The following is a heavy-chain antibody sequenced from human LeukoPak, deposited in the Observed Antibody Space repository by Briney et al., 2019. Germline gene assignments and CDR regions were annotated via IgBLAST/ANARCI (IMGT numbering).Heavy chain of an antibody. J-gene: IGHJ4*02. Sequence: PGGSLRLSCAASGFSFSSYSINWVRQAPGKGLEWVSYISTGSTIYYADSVKGRFTISRDNAKNSLYLQMTSLRAEDTAVYYCASVYYDFWSGQDYWGQGTLVTVSS. V-gene: IGHV3-48*04. D-gene: IGHD3-3*01. CDR2: ISTGSTI. CDR1: GFSFSSYS. CDR3: ASVYYDFWSGQDY.